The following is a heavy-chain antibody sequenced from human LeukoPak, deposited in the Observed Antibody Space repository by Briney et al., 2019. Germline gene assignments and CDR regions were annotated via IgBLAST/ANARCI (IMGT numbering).Heavy chain of an antibody. CDR2: IYYSGST. D-gene: IGHD6-13*01. CDR1: GGSISSYY. CDR3: ATEQQLAHFDY. J-gene: IGHJ4*02. V-gene: IGHV4-59*12. Sequence: PSETLSLTCTVSGGSISSYYWSWIRQPPGKGLEWIGYIYYSGSTYYNPSLKSRVTISVDTSKNQFSLRLSSVTAADTAVYYCATEQQLAHFDYWGQGTLVTVSS.